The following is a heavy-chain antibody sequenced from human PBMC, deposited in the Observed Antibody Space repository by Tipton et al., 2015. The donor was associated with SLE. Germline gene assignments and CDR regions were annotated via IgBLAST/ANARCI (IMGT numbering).Heavy chain of an antibody. CDR3: ARGISSGWWNY. J-gene: IGHJ4*02. D-gene: IGHD6-19*01. CDR2: IYYSGHT. CDR1: GGSISSSTYY. V-gene: IGHV4-61*05. Sequence: TLSLTCTVSGGSISSSTYYWGWIRQAPGKGLEWIGYIYYSGHTHYNPSLKSRVTISVDTSKKQFSLKLSSVTAADTAVYFCARGISSGWWNYWGQGNLVTVSS.